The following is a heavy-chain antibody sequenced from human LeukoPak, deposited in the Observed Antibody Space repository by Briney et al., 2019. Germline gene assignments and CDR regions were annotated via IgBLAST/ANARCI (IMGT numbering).Heavy chain of an antibody. D-gene: IGHD1-26*01. CDR3: VRGEARSHDY. CDR2: IENDGIAT. J-gene: IGHJ4*02. Sequence: GGSLRLSCAASGFPLNSRWMHWVRQAPGKGLMWVSRIENDGIATTYAESVKGRFTISRDDAKNTLYLQMNSLRLDDTAVYFCVRGEARSHDYWGQGTLVTVSS. CDR1: GFPLNSRW. V-gene: IGHV3-74*03.